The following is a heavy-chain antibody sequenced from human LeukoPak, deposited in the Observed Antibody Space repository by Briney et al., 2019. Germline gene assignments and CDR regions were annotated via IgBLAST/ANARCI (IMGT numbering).Heavy chain of an antibody. CDR2: ISAYNGNT. D-gene: IGHD1-1*01. CDR3: ARVQLERRNYYYYMDV. J-gene: IGHJ6*03. Sequence: ASVKVSCKASGYTFTSYGISWVRQAPGQGLEWMGWISAYNGNTNYAQKLQGRVTMTTDTSTSTAYMELRSLRSDDTAVYYCARVQLERRNYYYYMDVWGKGTTVTVSS. CDR1: GYTFTSYG. V-gene: IGHV1-18*01.